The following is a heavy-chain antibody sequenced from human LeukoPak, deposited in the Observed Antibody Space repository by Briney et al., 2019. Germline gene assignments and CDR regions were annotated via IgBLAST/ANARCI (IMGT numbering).Heavy chain of an antibody. Sequence: SETLSLTCTVSGGSISSYYWSWIRQPPGKGLEWLGYIYTSGSTNYNPSLKSRVTISVDTSKNQFSLKLSSVTAADTAVYYCARLAGDSSGWYGYYYYYYMDVWGKGTTVTVSS. CDR3: ARLAGDSSGWYGYYYYYYMDV. V-gene: IGHV4-4*09. CDR1: GGSISSYY. D-gene: IGHD6-19*01. J-gene: IGHJ6*03. CDR2: IYTSGST.